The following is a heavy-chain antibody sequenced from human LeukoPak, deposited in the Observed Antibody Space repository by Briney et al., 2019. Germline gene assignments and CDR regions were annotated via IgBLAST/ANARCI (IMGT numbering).Heavy chain of an antibody. CDR1: GFTFSSYS. D-gene: IGHD1-1*01. CDR2: IGISSGNT. J-gene: IGHJ4*02. V-gene: IGHV3-48*04. CDR3: ARDHNYAFDN. Sequence: GGSLRLSCAASGFTFSSYSMNWVRQAPGRGLEWISYIGISSGNTKYADSVKGRFTISGDSAKNSLYLQMNSLRVEDTAVYYCARDHNYAFDNWGQGTLVTVSS.